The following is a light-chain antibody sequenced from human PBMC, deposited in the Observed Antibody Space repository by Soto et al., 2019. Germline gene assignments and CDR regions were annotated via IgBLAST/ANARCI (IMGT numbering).Light chain of an antibody. J-gene: IGKJ3*01. V-gene: IGKV3-20*01. CDR3: QQYASSPLFS. CDR1: QSVSSSY. Sequence: EIVLTQSPGTLSLSPGERATLSCRASQSVSSSYLAWYQQKPGQAPRLLIYGASIRATGIPASFSGSGSVRGVILIISRLEPEEFAVYYCQQYASSPLFSFGPGTKVDVK. CDR2: GAS.